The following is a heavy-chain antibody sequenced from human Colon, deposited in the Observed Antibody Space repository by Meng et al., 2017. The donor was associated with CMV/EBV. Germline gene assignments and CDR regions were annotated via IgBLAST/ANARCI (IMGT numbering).Heavy chain of an antibody. J-gene: IGHJ4*02. CDR3: ARARDRDGLYNFDS. Sequence: VHSGPEVKKPGSSLKVSCRTSGGSFNNYAGSWVLQAPGQGLEWMGGIVPIFVTPNYAQKFQGRVTVTADEPTSTVYMELSSLTSEDTAIYYCARARDRDGLYNFDSWGQGTLVTVSS. D-gene: IGHD5-24*01. CDR1: GGSFNNYA. CDR2: IVPIFVTP. V-gene: IGHV1-69*01.